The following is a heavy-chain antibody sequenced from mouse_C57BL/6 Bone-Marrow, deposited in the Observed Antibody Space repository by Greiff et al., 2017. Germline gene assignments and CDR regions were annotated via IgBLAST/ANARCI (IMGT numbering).Heavy chain of an antibody. J-gene: IGHJ3*01. V-gene: IGHV5-6*02. CDR3: ARRWLLAGFAY. D-gene: IGHD2-3*01. CDR2: ISSGGSYT. Sequence: EVKLMESGGDLVKPGGSLKLSCAASGFTFSSYGMSWVRQTPDKRLEWVATISSGGSYTYYPDSVKGRFTISRDNAKNTLYLQMSSLKSEDTAMYYCARRWLLAGFAYWGQGTLVTVSA. CDR1: GFTFSSYG.